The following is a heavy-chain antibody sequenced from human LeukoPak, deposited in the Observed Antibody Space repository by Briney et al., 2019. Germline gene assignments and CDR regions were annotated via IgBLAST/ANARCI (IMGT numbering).Heavy chain of an antibody. J-gene: IGHJ4*02. V-gene: IGHV4-59*01. CDR1: GGSISRYY. CDR3: ASSYYYDSSGLPGH. D-gene: IGHD3-22*01. CDR2: IYYSGST. Sequence: SETLSLTCTVSGGSISRYYWSWIRQPPGEGLEWIGYIYYSGSTNYNPSLKSRVTISVDTSKNQFSLKLSSVTAADTAVYYCASSYYYDSSGLPGHWGQGTLVTVSS.